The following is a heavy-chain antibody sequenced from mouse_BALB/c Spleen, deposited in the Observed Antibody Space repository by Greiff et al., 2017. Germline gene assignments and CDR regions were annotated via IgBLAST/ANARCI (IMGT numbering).Heavy chain of an antibody. CDR2: ISYSGST. V-gene: IGHV3-8*02. CDR1: GDSITSGY. D-gene: IGHD2-1*01. Sequence: EVNVVESGPSLVKPSQTLSLTCSVTGDSITSGYWNWIRKFPGNKLEYMGYISYSGSTYYNPSLKSRISITRDTSKNQYYLQLNSVTTEDTATYYCARWTFYYGNSYYFDYWGQGTTLTVSS. CDR3: ARWTFYYGNSYYFDY. J-gene: IGHJ2*01.